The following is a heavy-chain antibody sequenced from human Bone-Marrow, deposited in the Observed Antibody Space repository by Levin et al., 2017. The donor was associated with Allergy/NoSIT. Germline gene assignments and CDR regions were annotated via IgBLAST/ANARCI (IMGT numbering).Heavy chain of an antibody. D-gene: IGHD6-19*01. J-gene: IGHJ4*02. CDR2: ISYDGSNK. CDR3: ARAIAVAGDYFDY. Sequence: GGSLRLSCAASGFTFSSYAMHWVRQAPGKGLEWVAVISYDGSNKYYADSVKGRFTISRDNSKNTLYLQMNSLRAEDTAVYYCARAIAVAGDYFDYWGQGTLVTVSS. V-gene: IGHV3-30-3*01. CDR1: GFTFSSYA.